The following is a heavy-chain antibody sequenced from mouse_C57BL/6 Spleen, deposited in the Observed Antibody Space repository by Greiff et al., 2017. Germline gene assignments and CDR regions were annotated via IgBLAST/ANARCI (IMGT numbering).Heavy chain of an antibody. D-gene: IGHD1-1*01. CDR3: AKNAVVESSYAMDY. CDR1: GFSLTSYG. V-gene: IGHV2-5*01. CDR2: IWRGGST. J-gene: IGHJ4*01. Sequence: VKLQESGPGLVQPSQSLSITCTVSGFSLTSYGVHWVRQSPGKGLEWLGVIWRGGSTDYNAAFMSRLSITKDNSKSQVFFKMNSLQADDTAIYYCAKNAVVESSYAMDYWGQGTSVTVSS.